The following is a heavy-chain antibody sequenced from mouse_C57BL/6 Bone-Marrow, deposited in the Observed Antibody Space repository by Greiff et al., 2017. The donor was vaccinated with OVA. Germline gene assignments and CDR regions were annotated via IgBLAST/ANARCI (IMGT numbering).Heavy chain of an antibody. J-gene: IGHJ3*01. D-gene: IGHD1-2*01. CDR3: ARSATAGGFAY. CDR1: GFSLTSYA. V-gene: IGHV2-9-1*01. Sequence: QVQLQQSGPGLVAPSQSLSITCTVSGFSLTSYAISWVRQPPGKGLEWLGVLWTGGGTNYNSALKSRMSISKDNSKSQVFLKMNSLQTDDTARDYCARSATAGGFAYWGQGTLVTVSA. CDR2: LWTGGGT.